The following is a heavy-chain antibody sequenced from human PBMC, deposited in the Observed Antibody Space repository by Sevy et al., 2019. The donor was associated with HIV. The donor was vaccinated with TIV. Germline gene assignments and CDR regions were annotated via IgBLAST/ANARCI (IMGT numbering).Heavy chain of an antibody. J-gene: IGHJ5*02. D-gene: IGHD2-21*01. V-gene: IGHV1-8*01. CDR3: AKRYSRGGFDP. CDR1: GYTFTSYD. CDR2: LNPNSGNT. Sequence: ASVKVSCKASGYTFTSYDINWVRQATGQGLEWMGWLNPNSGNTGNAQKFQGRVTMTRNTSISTAYMELSSLRSEDTAVYYCAKRYSRGGFDPWGQGTLVTVSS.